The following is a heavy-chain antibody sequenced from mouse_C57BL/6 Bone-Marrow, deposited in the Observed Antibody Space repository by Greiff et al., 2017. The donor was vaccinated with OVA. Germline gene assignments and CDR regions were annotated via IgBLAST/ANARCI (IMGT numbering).Heavy chain of an antibody. CDR1: GYTFTDYY. D-gene: IGHD1-1*01. CDR3: ARRTTVERD. Sequence: EVQLQQSGPVLVKPGASVKMYCKASGYTFTDYYMNWVKQSHGKSLEWIGVINPYNGGTSYNQKFKGKATLTVDKSSSTAYMELNSLTSEDSAVYYCARRTTVERDWGQGTTLTVSS. J-gene: IGHJ2*01. CDR2: INPYNGGT. V-gene: IGHV1-19*01.